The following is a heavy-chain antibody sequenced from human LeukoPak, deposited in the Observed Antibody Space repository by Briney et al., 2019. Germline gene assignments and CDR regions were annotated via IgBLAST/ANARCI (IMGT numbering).Heavy chain of an antibody. V-gene: IGHV3-30*18. CDR3: AKDASPTVTTAYWYFDR. Sequence: PGRSLRLSCAASGFTFSSYGMHWVRQAPGKGLEWVAVISYDGSNKSYGDSVKGRFTISRDNSKNTLYLQMNSLRAEDTAVYYCAKDASPTVTTAYWYFDRWGRGTLVTVSS. CDR2: ISYDGSNK. D-gene: IGHD4-17*01. CDR1: GFTFSSYG. J-gene: IGHJ2*01.